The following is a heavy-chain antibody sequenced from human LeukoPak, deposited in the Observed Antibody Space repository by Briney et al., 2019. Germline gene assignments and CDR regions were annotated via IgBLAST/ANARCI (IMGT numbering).Heavy chain of an antibody. Sequence: SETLSLTCAVSGGSISSSNWWSWVRQPPGKGLEWIGEIYHSGSTNYNPSLKSRVTISADTSKNQFSLRLSSVTAADTAVYYCVRVDNGGNYFDYWGQGTLVTVSS. V-gene: IGHV4-4*02. D-gene: IGHD4-23*01. CDR3: VRVDNGGNYFDY. CDR1: GGSISSSNW. J-gene: IGHJ4*02. CDR2: IYHSGST.